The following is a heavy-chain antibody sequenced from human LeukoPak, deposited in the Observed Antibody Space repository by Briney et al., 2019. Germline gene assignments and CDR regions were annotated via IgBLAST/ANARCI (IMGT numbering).Heavy chain of an antibody. J-gene: IGHJ3*02. V-gene: IGHV1-8*01. CDR1: GYTFTSYD. Sequence: GASVKVSCKASGYTFTSYDINWVRQATGQGLEWMGWMNPNSGNTGYAQKFQGRVTLTRDTSISTAYMELSRLRSDDTAVYYCARGIQTLDDAFDIWGQGTMVTVSS. CDR3: ARGIQTLDDAFDI. CDR2: MNPNSGNT.